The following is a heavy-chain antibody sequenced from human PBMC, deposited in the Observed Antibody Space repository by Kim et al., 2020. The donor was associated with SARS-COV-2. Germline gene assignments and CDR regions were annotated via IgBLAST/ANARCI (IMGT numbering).Heavy chain of an antibody. V-gene: IGHV3-48*03. CDR1: GFTFSSYE. Sequence: GGSLRLSCAASGFTFSSYEMNWVRQAPGKGLEWVSYISSSGSTIYYADSVKGRFTISRDNAKNSLYLQMNSLRAEDTAVYYCARDDYYDSSGYYYYGMDVWGQGTPVTVSS. CDR3: ARDDYYDSSGYYYYGMDV. CDR2: ISSSGSTI. J-gene: IGHJ6*02. D-gene: IGHD3-22*01.